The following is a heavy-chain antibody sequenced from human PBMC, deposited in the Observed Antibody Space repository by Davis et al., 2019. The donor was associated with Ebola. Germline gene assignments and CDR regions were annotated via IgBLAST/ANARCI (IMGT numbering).Heavy chain of an antibody. D-gene: IGHD3-16*01. V-gene: IGHV1-24*01. CDR1: GYSLNELS. CDR3: SVGGQDGGFDY. Sequence: ASVKVSCKVSGYSLNELSVHWVRQAPGKGLEWMGCFDPKYGEPIYAEKFQGRLTLTEDTSTDTAFMELSSLRSDDTAVYYCSVGGQDGGFDYWGQGTLAPVSS. J-gene: IGHJ4*02. CDR2: FDPKYGEP.